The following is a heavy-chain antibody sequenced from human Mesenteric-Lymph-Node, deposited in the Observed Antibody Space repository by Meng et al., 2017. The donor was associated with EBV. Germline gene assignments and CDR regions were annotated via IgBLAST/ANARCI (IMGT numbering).Heavy chain of an antibody. CDR2: INHGGSP. J-gene: IGHJ4*02. CDR1: GWSFRCYY. V-gene: IGHV4-34*01. CDR3: ARGEKGPIVY. Sequence: LLQWGSCVFNPSESFSLPGAVYGWSFRCYYWRWIRQPPGTGLEGIGEINHGGSPNDNPSLKSRVTLSVATSKNQFSLKLSSVTAADTAVYYCARGEKGPIVYWGQGTLVTVSS.